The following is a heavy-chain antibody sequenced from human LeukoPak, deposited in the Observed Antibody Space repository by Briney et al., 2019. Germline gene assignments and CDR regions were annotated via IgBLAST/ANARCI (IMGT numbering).Heavy chain of an antibody. Sequence: GGSLRLSCAASGLTFSSYVMNWARQAPGKGLEWVSSISSGSSYIYYADSVRGRFTISRDNAKNSLYLQMNSLRAEDTAMYFCARDRVWTVLYWGQGTLVTVSS. CDR2: ISSGSSYI. D-gene: IGHD3/OR15-3a*01. J-gene: IGHJ4*02. V-gene: IGHV3-21*01. CDR1: GLTFSSYV. CDR3: ARDRVWTVLY.